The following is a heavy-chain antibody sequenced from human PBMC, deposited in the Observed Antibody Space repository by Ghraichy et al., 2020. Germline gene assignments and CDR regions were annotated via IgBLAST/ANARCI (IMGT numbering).Heavy chain of an antibody. V-gene: IGHV3-23*01. CDR2: ITYSGGDT. CDR1: RSTFSSYG. J-gene: IGHJ4*02. Sequence: GGSPRLSCAASRSTFSSYGMSWVRQAPGKGLEWVSSITYSGGDTYYADSVKGRFTISRDNSKNTLYLQMNSLRAEDTAIYFCAKVLSYKYFDYWGQGALVTVSS. CDR3: AKVLSYKYFDY. D-gene: IGHD5-24*01.